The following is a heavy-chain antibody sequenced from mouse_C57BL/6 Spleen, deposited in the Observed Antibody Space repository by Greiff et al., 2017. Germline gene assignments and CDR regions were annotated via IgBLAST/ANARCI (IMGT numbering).Heavy chain of an antibody. CDR1: GFTFSSYG. Sequence: EVKVVESGGDLVKPGGSLKLSCAASGFTFSSYGMSWVRQTPDKRLEWVATISSGGSYTYSPDSVKGRFTISRDNAKNTLYLQVSSLKSEDTAMYYCARSYSNYWYFDVWGTGTTVTVSS. V-gene: IGHV5-6*01. J-gene: IGHJ1*03. CDR3: ARSYSNYWYFDV. CDR2: ISSGGSYT. D-gene: IGHD2-5*01.